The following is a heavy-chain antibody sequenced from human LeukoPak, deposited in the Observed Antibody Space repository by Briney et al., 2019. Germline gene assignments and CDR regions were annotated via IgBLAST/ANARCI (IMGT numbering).Heavy chain of an antibody. Sequence: GGSLRLSCAASGFTFSSYDMTWFRQTPGKGLEWVALISRSGGTTYYADSVKGRFTISRDNSKNTLYLQMNSLRAEDPAEYYCAKRGGTESFYYFYYMDVWGKGTTVTVSS. V-gene: IGHV3-23*01. J-gene: IGHJ6*03. CDR1: GFTFSSYD. D-gene: IGHD2-15*01. CDR2: ISRSGGTT. CDR3: AKRGGTESFYYFYYMDV.